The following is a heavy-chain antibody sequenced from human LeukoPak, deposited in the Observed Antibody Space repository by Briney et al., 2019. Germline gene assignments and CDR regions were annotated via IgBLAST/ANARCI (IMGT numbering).Heavy chain of an antibody. CDR2: IIPIFGTA. V-gene: IGHV1-69*13. D-gene: IGHD3-22*01. J-gene: IGHJ4*02. CDR3: ARDHYDSSGHTL. CDR1: GGTFSSYA. Sequence: SVKVSCKASGGTFSSYAISWVRQAPGQGLEWMGGIIPIFGTANYAQKFQGRVTITADESTSTAYMELSSLRSEDTAVYYCARDHYDSSGHTLWGQGTLVTVSS.